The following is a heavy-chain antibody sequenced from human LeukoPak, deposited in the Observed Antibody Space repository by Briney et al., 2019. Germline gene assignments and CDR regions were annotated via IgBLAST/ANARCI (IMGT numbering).Heavy chain of an antibody. Sequence: GGSLRLSCVASESTTFSNHWMTWVRQAPGKGLEWVANIKPDGSDKHYMDSGKGRFTISRDNAKNSLYLQMNSLRVEDTAVYQCIGERGTYWGQGTLVTVSS. J-gene: IGHJ4*02. CDR2: IKPDGSDK. D-gene: IGHD7-27*01. CDR1: ESTTFSNHW. V-gene: IGHV3-7*05. CDR3: IGERGTY.